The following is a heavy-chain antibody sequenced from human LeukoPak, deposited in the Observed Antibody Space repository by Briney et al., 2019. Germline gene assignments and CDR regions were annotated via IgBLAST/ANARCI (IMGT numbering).Heavy chain of an antibody. CDR2: ISSSSSYI. CDR1: GFTFSNYS. J-gene: IGHJ4*02. Sequence: EGSLRLSCAASGFTFSNYSMNWVRQAPGKGLEWVSSISSSSSYIYYADSVKGRFTISRDNAKNSLYLQMNSLRAEDTAVYYCARDGAIFGVIAGWGQGTLVTVSS. D-gene: IGHD3-3*01. V-gene: IGHV3-21*01. CDR3: ARDGAIFGVIAG.